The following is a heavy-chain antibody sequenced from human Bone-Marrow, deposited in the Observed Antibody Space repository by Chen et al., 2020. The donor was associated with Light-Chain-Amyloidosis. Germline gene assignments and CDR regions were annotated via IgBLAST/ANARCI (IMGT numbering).Heavy chain of an antibody. V-gene: IGHV4-34*01. J-gene: IGHJ4*02. CDR1: GGSFSGYY. Sequence: QVQLQQWGAGLLKPSETLSLTCAVYGGSFSGYYWSWIRQRPGKGLEWIGEINHSGSTNYNPSLKSRVTISVDTSKNQFSLKLSSVTAADTAVYYCARAPSLGYYDSSGYKGYYFDYWGQGTLVTVSS. CDR2: INHSGST. CDR3: ARAPSLGYYDSSGYKGYYFDY. D-gene: IGHD3-22*01.